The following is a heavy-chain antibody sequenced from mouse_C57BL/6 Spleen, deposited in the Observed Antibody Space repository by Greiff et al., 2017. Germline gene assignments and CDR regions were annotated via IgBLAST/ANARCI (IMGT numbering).Heavy chain of an antibody. Sequence: VQLQQSVAELVRPGASVKLSCTASGFTIKNTYMHWVKQRPEQGLEWIGRIDPANGNTKYAPKFQGKATITADTSSNTAYLQLSSLPSEDTAIYCCAREGLRGYFDYWGQGTTLTVSS. CDR2: IDPANGNT. CDR1: GFTIKNTY. V-gene: IGHV14-3*01. D-gene: IGHD2-4*01. CDR3: AREGLRGYFDY. J-gene: IGHJ2*01.